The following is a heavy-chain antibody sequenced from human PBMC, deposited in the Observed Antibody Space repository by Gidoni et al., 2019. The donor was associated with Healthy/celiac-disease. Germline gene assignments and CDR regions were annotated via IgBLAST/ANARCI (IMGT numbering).Heavy chain of an antibody. CDR1: GGSISSSSYY. D-gene: IGHD3-22*01. Sequence: QLQLQESGPGLVKPSETLSLTCTVSGGSISSSSYYWGWIRQPPGKGLEWIGSIYYSGSTYYNPSLKSRVTISVDTSKNQFSLKLSSVTAADTAVYYCARGPSMIVVDPSIWGQGTMVTVSS. CDR3: ARGPSMIVVDPSI. V-gene: IGHV4-39*01. CDR2: IYYSGST. J-gene: IGHJ3*02.